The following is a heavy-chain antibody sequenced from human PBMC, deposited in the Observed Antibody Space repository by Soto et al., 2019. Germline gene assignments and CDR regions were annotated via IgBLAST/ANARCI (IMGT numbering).Heavy chain of an antibody. CDR3: ARVKLEYFSRTSGTSYYYYYMDV. CDR2: IYSGGST. V-gene: IGHV3-53*04. Sequence: GGSLRLSCAASGFTVSSNYMSWVRQAPGKGLEWVSVIYSGGSTYYADSVKGRFTISRYNSKNTLYLQMNSLRAEDTAVYYCARVKLEYFSRTSGTSYYYYYMDVWGKGTTVTVTS. D-gene: IGHD2-2*01. CDR1: GFTVSSNY. J-gene: IGHJ6*03.